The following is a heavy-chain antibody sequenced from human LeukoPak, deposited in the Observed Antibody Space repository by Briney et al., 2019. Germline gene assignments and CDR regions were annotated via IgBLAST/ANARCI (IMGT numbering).Heavy chain of an antibody. CDR2: IYSSGST. CDR3: ARDASSGWPYYFDY. V-gene: IGHV4-4*07. J-gene: IGHJ4*02. D-gene: IGHD6-19*01. CDR1: GGSFSSYY. Sequence: PSETLSLTCTVSGGSFSSYYWNWIRQPAGKGLEWIARIYSSGSTNYNPSLKSRVTISVDKSKNQLSLKLSSVTAADTAVYYCARDASSGWPYYFDYWGQGTLVTVSS.